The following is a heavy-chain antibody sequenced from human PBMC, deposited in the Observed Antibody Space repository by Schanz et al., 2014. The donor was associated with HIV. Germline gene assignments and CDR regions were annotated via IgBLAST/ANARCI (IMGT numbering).Heavy chain of an antibody. V-gene: IGHV1-18*01. CDR1: GYTFINYG. CDR3: ARDGEPYGIDG. D-gene: IGHD2-21*01. Sequence: QVQLLQPGAELKKPGASVKVSCKASGYTFINYGISWVRQAPGQGLEWMGWISGYNGNTNYAQKIQGRVTMTRDTSTTTAYMELRGLRPDDTAIYYCARDGEPYGIDGWGQGTPVTVSS. J-gene: IGHJ6*02. CDR2: ISGYNGNT.